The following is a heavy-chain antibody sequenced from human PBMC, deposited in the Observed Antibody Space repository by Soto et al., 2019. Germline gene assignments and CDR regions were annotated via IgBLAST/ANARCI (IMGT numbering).Heavy chain of an antibody. CDR2: ISAYNGNT. V-gene: IGHV1-18*01. D-gene: IGHD1-7*01. CDR1: GYTFTSYG. Sequence: QVQLVQSGAEVKKPGASVKVSCKASGYTFTSYGISWVRQAPGQGLEWMGWISAYNGNTNYAQKLQGRVTMTTDTSTSTDYMELRSLRSDDTAVYYCARLYNWNYETKYYFDYWGQGTLVTVSS. CDR3: ARLYNWNYETKYYFDY. J-gene: IGHJ4*02.